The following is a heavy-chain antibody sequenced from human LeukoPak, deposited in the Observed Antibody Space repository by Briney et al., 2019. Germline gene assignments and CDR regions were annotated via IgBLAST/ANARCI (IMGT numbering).Heavy chain of an antibody. CDR2: INPHNGDT. Sequence: EASVKVSCKASGYTLTGYYMHWVRQAPGQGLEWMGWINPHNGDTNYAQNFRGRVTMTWDTSISTTHMELSRLRSDDTAVYYCARDPPSSLATRPIFDYWGQGTLVTVSS. CDR3: ARDPPSSLATRPIFDY. V-gene: IGHV1-2*02. D-gene: IGHD6-6*01. CDR1: GYTLTGYY. J-gene: IGHJ4*02.